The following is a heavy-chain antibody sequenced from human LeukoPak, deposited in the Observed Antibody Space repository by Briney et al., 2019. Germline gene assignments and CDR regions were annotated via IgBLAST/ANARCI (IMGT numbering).Heavy chain of an antibody. CDR3: ARARGGLDY. D-gene: IGHD3-16*01. CDR1: GFTFRSYW. Sequence: PGGSLRLSCAASGFTFRSYWMSWVRQAPGKGLEWVANIKQDGSEKYYVDSVKGRFTISRDSAKYSLYLQMNSLRAEDTAVYYCARARGGLDYWGQGTLVTVSS. V-gene: IGHV3-7*01. CDR2: IKQDGSEK. J-gene: IGHJ4*02.